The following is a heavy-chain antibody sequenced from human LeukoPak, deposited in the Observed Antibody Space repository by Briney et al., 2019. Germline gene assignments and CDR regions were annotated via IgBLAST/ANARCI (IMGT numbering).Heavy chain of an antibody. D-gene: IGHD4-17*01. J-gene: IGHJ6*02. CDR3: AREDPQTTVPEGLDV. CDR2: IYFSGTT. CDR1: GGSIGNYY. Sequence: SETLFLTCTVSGGSIGNYYWSWLRQPPGKGLEWIGYIYFSGTTNINPSLKSRVTISVDMSKNQFSLKLSSVTAADTAMYYCAREDPQTTVPEGLDVWGQGTTVTVSS. V-gene: IGHV4-59*01.